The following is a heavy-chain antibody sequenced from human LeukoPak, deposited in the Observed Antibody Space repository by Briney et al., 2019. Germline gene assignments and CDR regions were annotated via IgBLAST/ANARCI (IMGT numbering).Heavy chain of an antibody. J-gene: IGHJ5*02. Sequence: SSETLSLTCTVSGGSISSYYWSWIRQPPGKGLEWIGYIYYSGSTNYNPSLKSRVTISVDTSKNQFSLKLSSVTAADTAVYYCARREWMGAYNWFDPWGQGTLVTVSS. CDR3: ARREWMGAYNWFDP. D-gene: IGHD3-3*01. CDR2: IYYSGST. CDR1: GGSISSYY. V-gene: IGHV4-59*01.